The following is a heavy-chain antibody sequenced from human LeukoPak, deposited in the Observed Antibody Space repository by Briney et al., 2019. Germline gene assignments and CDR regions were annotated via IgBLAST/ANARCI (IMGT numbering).Heavy chain of an antibody. D-gene: IGHD2/OR15-2a*01. V-gene: IGHV1-18*04. CDR2: INPQNGNT. CDR1: GYSFTTYV. Sequence: ASVKVSCKASGYSFTTYVITWVRQAPGQGPEWLGWINPQNGNTNFAQRFQGRVNMTTDTSTNTAYMELRSLTSDDTAVYYCARACTTFITQWCFSDFWGQGTLVTVSS. CDR3: ARACTTFITQWCFSDF. J-gene: IGHJ4*02.